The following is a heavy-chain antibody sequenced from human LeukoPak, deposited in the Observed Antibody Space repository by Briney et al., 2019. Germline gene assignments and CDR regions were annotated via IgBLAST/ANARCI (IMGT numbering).Heavy chain of an antibody. CDR2: IYYSGST. J-gene: IGHJ4*02. V-gene: IGHV4-59*08. CDR3: ARGLYGSGSYYGGGIDY. D-gene: IGHD3-10*01. Sequence: SETLSLTCTVSGGSISSYYWSWIRQPPGKGLEWIGYIYYSGSTNYNPSLKSRVTISVDTSKNQFSLKLSSVTAADTAVYYCARGLYGSGSYYGGGIDYWGQGTLVTVSS. CDR1: GGSISSYY.